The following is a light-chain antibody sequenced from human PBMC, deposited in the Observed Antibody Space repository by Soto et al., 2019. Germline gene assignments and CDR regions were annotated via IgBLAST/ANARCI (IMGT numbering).Light chain of an antibody. CDR2: AAS. CDR3: QQSYSTPYT. J-gene: IGKJ2*01. V-gene: IGKV1-39*01. CDR1: QSINSY. Sequence: DIQMTQSPSSLSASVGDRVTITCRASQSINSYLNWYEHKPGKAPKVLIYAASSLQSGVPSQFSGSGSGTDFTLTISSLQPEDFATYYCQQSYSTPYTFGQGTKLEIK.